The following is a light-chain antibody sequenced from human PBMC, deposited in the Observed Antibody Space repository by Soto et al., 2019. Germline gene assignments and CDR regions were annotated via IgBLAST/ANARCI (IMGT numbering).Light chain of an antibody. CDR2: RTS. CDR3: QQYQSWPPLT. J-gene: IGKJ4*01. V-gene: IGKV3-15*01. Sequence: EIVMTQSPDTLSVSPGERATLSCRASQSVNSNLAWYQQKPGQAPRLLMYRTSTRATGTPARFSGSGSGTKFTLSISSLQSEDFAVYYCQQYQSWPPLTFGGGTKLEIK. CDR1: QSVNSN.